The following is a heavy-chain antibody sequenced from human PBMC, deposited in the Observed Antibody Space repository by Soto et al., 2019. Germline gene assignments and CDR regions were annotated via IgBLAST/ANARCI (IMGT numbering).Heavy chain of an antibody. D-gene: IGHD5-18*01. CDR1: GFTFSNAW. J-gene: IGHJ4*02. CDR3: TTDLWVQLWLTEALFDY. V-gene: IGHV3-15*07. CDR2: IKSKTDGGTT. Sequence: EVQLVESGGGLVKPGGSLRLSCAASGFTFSNAWMNWVRQAPGKGLEWVGRIKSKTDGGTTDYAAPVKGRFTSSRDDAKNTLYLQMNSLKTEDTAVYYCTTDLWVQLWLTEALFDYWGQGTLVTVSS.